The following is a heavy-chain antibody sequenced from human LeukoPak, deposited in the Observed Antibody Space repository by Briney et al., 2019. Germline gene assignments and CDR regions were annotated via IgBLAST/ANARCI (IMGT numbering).Heavy chain of an antibody. Sequence: GGSLRLSCAVSGFTLSDFGMNWVRQAPGKGLQWVSYISSNSRTVDYADSVKGRFTISKDNAKNSLYLQMNSLRAEDTAVYYCARRITTVVTRYFDLWGRGTLVTVSS. V-gene: IGHV3-48*01. CDR3: ARRITTVVTRYFDL. J-gene: IGHJ2*01. D-gene: IGHD4-23*01. CDR2: ISSNSRTV. CDR1: GFTLSDFG.